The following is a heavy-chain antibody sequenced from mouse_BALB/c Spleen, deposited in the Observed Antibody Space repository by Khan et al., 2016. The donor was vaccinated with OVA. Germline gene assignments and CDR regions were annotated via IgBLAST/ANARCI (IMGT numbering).Heavy chain of an antibody. CDR3: ARSCAGASY. J-gene: IGHJ2*01. V-gene: IGHV1-4*01. CDR2: INPSSGYT. CDR1: GYTFTSYT. D-gene: IGHD3-1*01. Sequence: VQLQESGAELVKPGASVKMSCKASGYTFTSYTMHWVKQRPGQGLEWIGYINPSSGYTKYNQKFKDKATLTAAKSSSTAYMQLSSLTSEDSAVYYCARSCAGASYWGQGTTLTVSS.